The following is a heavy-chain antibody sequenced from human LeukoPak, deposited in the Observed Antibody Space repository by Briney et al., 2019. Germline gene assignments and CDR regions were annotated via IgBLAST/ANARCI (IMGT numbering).Heavy chain of an antibody. CDR3: ARGRWEGRNMIVVVTDY. CDR2: IKQDGWEK. Sequence: GGSQRLSCAASVFTFSRYWMRWVRQAPGKGLDWVAHIKQDGWEKYYVDSVKGRFTIYRDNPKNALYLQMNSQGAADTAVYYCARGRWEGRNMIVVVTDYWGQGTLVTVSS. CDR1: VFTFSRYW. J-gene: IGHJ4*02. V-gene: IGHV3-7*01. D-gene: IGHD3-22*01.